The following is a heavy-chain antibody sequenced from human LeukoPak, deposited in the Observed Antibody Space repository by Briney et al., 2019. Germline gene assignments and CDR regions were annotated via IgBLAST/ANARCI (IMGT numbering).Heavy chain of an antibody. CDR2: FYNSGST. V-gene: IGHV4-59*08. D-gene: IGHD4-23*01. CDR1: GGSINNYY. J-gene: IGHJ5*02. Sequence: PSETLSLTCTVSGGSINNYYWSWIRQPPGKGLEWIGSFYNSGSTKYNPSLKSRVTISADTSKNQFSLKLSSATAADTAVYYCAGALRWLAHDLWGQGTLVTVSS. CDR3: AGALRWLAHDL.